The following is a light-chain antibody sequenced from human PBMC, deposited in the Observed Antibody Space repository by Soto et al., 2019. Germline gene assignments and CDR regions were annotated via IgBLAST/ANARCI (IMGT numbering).Light chain of an antibody. CDR2: GNN. CDR3: QSYDSSLSGSYV. CDR1: SSNIGAGYD. V-gene: IGLV1-40*01. J-gene: IGLJ1*01. Sequence: QSVLTQPPSVSGAPGQRGTISCTGSSSNIGAGYDVHWYQRLPGTAPKVLIYGNNNRPSGVPDRFSGSKSGTSASLAITGLQAEDEADYYCQSYDSSLSGSYVFGTGTKVTVL.